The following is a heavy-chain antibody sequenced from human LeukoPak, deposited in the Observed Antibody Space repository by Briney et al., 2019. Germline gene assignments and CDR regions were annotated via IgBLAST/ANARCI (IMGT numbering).Heavy chain of an antibody. CDR2: IYPGDSDT. D-gene: IGHD1-1*01. CDR1: GYSFTNYW. V-gene: IGHV5-51*01. Sequence: GESLKISRKTSGYSFTNYWIGWVRQMPGKGLEWMGIIYPGDSDTRYSPSFQGQVTISADKSISTAHLQWSSLKASDTAMYYCARERPHDAFDIWGQGTMVTVSS. J-gene: IGHJ3*02. CDR3: ARERPHDAFDI.